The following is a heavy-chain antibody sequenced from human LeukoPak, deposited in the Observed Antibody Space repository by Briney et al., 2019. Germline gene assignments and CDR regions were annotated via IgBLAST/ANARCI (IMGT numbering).Heavy chain of an antibody. Sequence: GGSLRLSWAASGFTFDDYAMHWVRQAPEKGLEWVSGISWNSGSIGYADSVKGRFTISRDNAKNSLYLQMNSLRAEDTALYYCAKVKHSVRRDDAFDIWGQGTMVTVSS. CDR3: AKVKHSVRRDDAFDI. CDR2: ISWNSGSI. CDR1: GFTFDDYA. D-gene: IGHD3-10*01. V-gene: IGHV3-9*01. J-gene: IGHJ3*02.